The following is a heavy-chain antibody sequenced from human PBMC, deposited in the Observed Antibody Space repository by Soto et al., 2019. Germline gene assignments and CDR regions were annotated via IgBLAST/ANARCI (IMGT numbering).Heavy chain of an antibody. D-gene: IGHD3-10*01. CDR3: ARTDYYGAGIYYFDH. CDR1: GYTFTSYP. Sequence: QVQLVQSGADLREPGASVKVSCKASGYTFTSYPVHWVRQAPGQRLQWMGWINAANGDTGYSQKFQGRVTFTRDTSASTLYMELSRLTSEDTAVYYCARTDYYGAGIYYFDHWGQGTLVTVSS. CDR2: INAANGDT. V-gene: IGHV1-3*01. J-gene: IGHJ4*02.